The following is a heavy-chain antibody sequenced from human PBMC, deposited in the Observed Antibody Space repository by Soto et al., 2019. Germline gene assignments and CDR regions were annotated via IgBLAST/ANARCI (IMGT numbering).Heavy chain of an antibody. CDR3: ASRRSGSNGSGSYYKIHYGMDV. V-gene: IGHV4-34*01. CDR1: GGSFIGYY. J-gene: IGHJ6*02. CDR2: INHSGST. Sequence: SETLSLTCAVYGGSFIGYYWSWIRQPPGKGLEWIGEINHSGSTNYNPSLKSRVTISVDTSKNQFSLKLSSVTAADTAVYYCASRRSGSNGSGSYYKIHYGMDVWGQGTTVTVSS. D-gene: IGHD3-10*01.